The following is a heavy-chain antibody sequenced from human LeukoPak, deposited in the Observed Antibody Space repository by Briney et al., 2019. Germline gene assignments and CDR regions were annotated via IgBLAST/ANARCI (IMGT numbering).Heavy chain of an antibody. CDR1: GFTFTIYG. D-gene: IGHD4-17*01. V-gene: IGHV3-23*01. J-gene: IGHJ6*03. Sequence: PGGTLRLSCAASGFTFTIYGVSWVRQAPGKGLEWVSAISGSGGSTYYADSVKGRFTISRDNSKNTLYLQMNSLRAEDTAVYYCAKERYGDLGLFYMDVWGKGTTVTVSS. CDR2: ISGSGGST. CDR3: AKERYGDLGLFYMDV.